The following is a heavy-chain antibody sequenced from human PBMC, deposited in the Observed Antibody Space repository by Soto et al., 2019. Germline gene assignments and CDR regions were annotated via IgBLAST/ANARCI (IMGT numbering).Heavy chain of an antibody. CDR3: AREGSGAAFDI. CDR1: GFSFSSFA. Sequence: PGGSLRLSCAASGFSFSSFAMHWVRQAPGKGLEWLAAISFDGTNNYFADSVKGRFTISRDNSKNTMYLQMNSLRAEDTAVYYCAREGSGAAFDIWGQETMVTVSS. D-gene: IGHD3-10*01. V-gene: IGHV3-30-3*01. J-gene: IGHJ3*02. CDR2: ISFDGTNN.